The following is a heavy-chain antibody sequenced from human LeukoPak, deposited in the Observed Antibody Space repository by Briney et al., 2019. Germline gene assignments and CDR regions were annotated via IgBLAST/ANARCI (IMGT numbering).Heavy chain of an antibody. D-gene: IGHD4-23*01. CDR3: ARSLGGGNLVAWFDP. CDR1: GCTFTTYA. Sequence: ASVKVSGKASGCTFTTYAMHWVRQAPGQRLEWMGWINAGNGNTKYSQKFQGRVTITRDTSASTAYMELSSLRSEDTAVYYCARSLGGGNLVAWFDPWGQGTLVTVSS. V-gene: IGHV1-3*01. CDR2: INAGNGNT. J-gene: IGHJ5*02.